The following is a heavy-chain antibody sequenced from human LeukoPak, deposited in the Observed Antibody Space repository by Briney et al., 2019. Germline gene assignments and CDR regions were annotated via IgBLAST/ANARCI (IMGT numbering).Heavy chain of an antibody. J-gene: IGHJ4*02. CDR2: IYYSGST. CDR3: ARSRHRAVADPRSIEY. D-gene: IGHD6-19*01. CDR1: GGSISSYY. V-gene: IGHV4-59*12. Sequence: SETLSLTCTVSGGSISSYYWSWIRQPPGKGLEWIGYIYYSGSTNYNPSLKSRVTISVDTSKNQFSLQLNSVTPEDTAVYYCARSRHRAVADPRSIEYWGQGALVTVSS.